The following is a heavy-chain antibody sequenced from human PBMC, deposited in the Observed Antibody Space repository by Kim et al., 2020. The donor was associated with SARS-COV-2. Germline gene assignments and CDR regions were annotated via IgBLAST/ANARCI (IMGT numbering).Heavy chain of an antibody. CDR3: ARDLGGDYYYYYGMDV. Sequence: GGSLRLSCAASGFTFSSYWMSWVRQAPGKGLEWVANIKQDGSEKYYVDSVKGRFTISRDNAKNSLYLQMNSLRAEDTAVYYCARDLGGDYYYYYGMDVWGQGTTVTVSS. D-gene: IGHD3-16*01. J-gene: IGHJ6*02. CDR1: GFTFSSYW. V-gene: IGHV3-7*01. CDR2: IKQDGSEK.